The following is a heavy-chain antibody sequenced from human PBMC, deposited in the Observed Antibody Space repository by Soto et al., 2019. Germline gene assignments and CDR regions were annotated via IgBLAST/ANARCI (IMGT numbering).Heavy chain of an antibody. D-gene: IGHD1-26*01. Sequence: GASVNVSCKASGYSFTSLDINWVRQTAGQGLEWMGWMEPSTGRTGYAQKFQGRVTMTRDTSINTAYMELTTLTSDDTAFYYCARGVSAGVDYWGQGTLVTVSS. CDR3: ARGVSAGVDY. J-gene: IGHJ4*02. CDR2: MEPSTGRT. V-gene: IGHV1-8*01. CDR1: GYSFTSLD.